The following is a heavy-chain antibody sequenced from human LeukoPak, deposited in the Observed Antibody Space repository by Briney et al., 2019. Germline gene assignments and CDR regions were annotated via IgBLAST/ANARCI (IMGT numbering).Heavy chain of an antibody. D-gene: IGHD6-19*01. J-gene: IGHJ3*02. CDR3: ATPRIGSGSDDAFDI. CDR2: IYPGDSDT. Sequence: GESLKISCKGSGYSFTSYWIGWVRQMPGKGLEWMGIIYPGDSDTRYSPSFQGQVTISADKSISTAYLQWSSLKASDTAMYYCATPRIGSGSDDAFDIWGQGTMVTVSS. CDR1: GYSFTSYW. V-gene: IGHV5-51*01.